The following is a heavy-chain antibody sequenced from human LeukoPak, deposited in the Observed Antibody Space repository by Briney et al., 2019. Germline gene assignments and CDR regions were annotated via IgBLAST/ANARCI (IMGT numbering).Heavy chain of an antibody. Sequence: PGGSLRLSCAASGFTFSSYAMSWVRQAPGKGLEWVSAISGSGGSTYYADSVKRRFTISRDNSKNTLYLQMNSLRAEDTPVYYCAKEDYYGVGSYCYYYGMDVWGQGTTVTVFS. J-gene: IGHJ6*02. CDR3: AKEDYYGVGSYCYYYGMDV. CDR1: GFTFSSYA. CDR2: ISGSGGST. V-gene: IGHV3-23*01. D-gene: IGHD3-10*01.